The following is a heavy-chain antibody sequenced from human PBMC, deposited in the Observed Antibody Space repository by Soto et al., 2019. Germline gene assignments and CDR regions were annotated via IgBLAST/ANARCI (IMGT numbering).Heavy chain of an antibody. V-gene: IGHV3-30*18. J-gene: IGHJ4*02. Sequence: QVQLVESGGGVVQPGRSLRLSCAASGFTFSSYGMHWVRQAPGKGLEWVAVISYDGSNKYYADSVKGRFTISGDNSKNTLYLQMNSLRAEDTAVYYCAKDRDDYGDYYFDYWGQGTLVTVSS. D-gene: IGHD4-17*01. CDR3: AKDRDDYGDYYFDY. CDR1: GFTFSSYG. CDR2: ISYDGSNK.